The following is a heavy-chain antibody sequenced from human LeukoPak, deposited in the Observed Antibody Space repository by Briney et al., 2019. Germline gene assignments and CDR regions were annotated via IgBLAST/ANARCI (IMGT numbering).Heavy chain of an antibody. CDR2: ISSSSSYI. D-gene: IGHD3-22*01. CDR3: ARLWDDSRESEYYFDY. V-gene: IGHV3-21*01. Sequence: PGGSLRLSCAASGFTFSSYSMNWVRQAPGKGLEWVSSISSSSSYIYYADSVKGRFTISRDNAKNSLYLQMNSLRAEDTAVYYCARLWDDSRESEYYFDYWGQGTLVTVSS. J-gene: IGHJ4*02. CDR1: GFTFSSYS.